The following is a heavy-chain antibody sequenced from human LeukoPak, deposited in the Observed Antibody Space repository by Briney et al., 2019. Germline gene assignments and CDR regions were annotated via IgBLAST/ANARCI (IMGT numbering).Heavy chain of an antibody. CDR1: GFTFSSYS. CDR3: AKGPLEMAKGDFDY. Sequence: PGGSLRLSCAASGFTFSSYSMNWVRQAPGKGLEWVSSISSSSSYIYYVDSVKGRFAISRDNSKNTLYLQMNSLRAEDTAVYYCAKGPLEMAKGDFDYWGQGTLVTVSS. V-gene: IGHV3-21*01. J-gene: IGHJ4*02. D-gene: IGHD5-24*01. CDR2: ISSSSSYI.